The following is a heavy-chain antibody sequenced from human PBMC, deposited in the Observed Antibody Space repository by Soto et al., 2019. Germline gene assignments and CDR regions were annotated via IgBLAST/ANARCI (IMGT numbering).Heavy chain of an antibody. Sequence: QVQLVQSGAEVKKPGSSVKVSCKASGGTFSSYTISWVRQAPGQGLEWMGRIIPILGIANYAQKFQGRVTITADKSTSTAYMELSSLRSEYTAVYYCARSYSYDSSGYYDDPNYWGQGTLVTVSS. CDR3: ARSYSYDSSGYYDDPNY. J-gene: IGHJ4*02. D-gene: IGHD3-22*01. CDR1: GGTFSSYT. CDR2: IIPILGIA. V-gene: IGHV1-69*02.